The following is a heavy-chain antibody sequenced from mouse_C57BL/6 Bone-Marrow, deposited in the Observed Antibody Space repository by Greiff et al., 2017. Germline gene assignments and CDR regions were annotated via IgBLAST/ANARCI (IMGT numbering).Heavy chain of an antibody. D-gene: IGHD4-1*01. CDR3: ARSGGWDVYDFDY. V-gene: IGHV1-54*01. CDR2: INPGSGGT. J-gene: IGHJ2*01. CDR1: GYAFTNYL. Sequence: QVQLQQSGAELVRPGTSVKVSCKASGYAFTNYLIEWVKQRPGQGLEWIGVINPGSGGTNYNEKFKGKATLTADKSSSTAYMQLSSLTSEDSAVYCCARSGGWDVYDFDYWGQGTTLTVSS.